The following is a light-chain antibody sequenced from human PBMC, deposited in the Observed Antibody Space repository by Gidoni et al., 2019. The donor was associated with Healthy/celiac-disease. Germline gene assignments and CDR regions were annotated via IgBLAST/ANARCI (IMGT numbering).Light chain of an antibody. Sequence: QSALTQPRSVSGSPGQSVTIACTGTSSDVGGYNYVSWYQQLPGKAPKLMIYDVSTRPSGVPDRFSGSKSGNTASLTISGLQAEDEADYYCCSYAGSYVFGTGTKVTVL. J-gene: IGLJ1*01. V-gene: IGLV2-11*01. CDR3: CSYAGSYV. CDR1: SSDVGGYNY. CDR2: DVS.